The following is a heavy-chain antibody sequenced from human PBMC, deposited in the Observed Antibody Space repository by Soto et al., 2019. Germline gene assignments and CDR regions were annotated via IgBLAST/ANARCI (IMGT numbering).Heavy chain of an antibody. V-gene: IGHV4-39*01. CDR3: ATGTRGVVNSTTGDAFDI. CDR1: GVSISSSSYY. Sequence: QLQLQESGPGLVKRSDTLSLTCTVSGVSISSSSYYWGWIRQPPGKGREWIGSIYYSGSTYYNPSLKSRVTISVDTSKHQFSLKLISVTAADTAVYYCATGTRGVVNSTTGDAFDIWGQGTMVTVSS. CDR2: IYYSGST. D-gene: IGHD2-15*01. J-gene: IGHJ3*02.